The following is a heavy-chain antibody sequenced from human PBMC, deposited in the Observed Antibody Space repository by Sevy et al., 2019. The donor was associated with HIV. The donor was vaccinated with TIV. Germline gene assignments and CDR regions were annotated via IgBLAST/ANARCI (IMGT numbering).Heavy chain of an antibody. V-gene: IGHV7-4-1*02. CDR1: GYTFTRYN. Sequence: ASVKVSCKASGYTFTRYNMNWVRQAPGQGLEGVGWINTNTGNPTYAQGFTGRFVFSLDTSVSTAYLQISSLKAEDTAVYYCARELGPFDYWGQGTLVTVSS. CDR2: INTNTGNP. J-gene: IGHJ4*02. CDR3: ARELGPFDY. D-gene: IGHD3-16*01.